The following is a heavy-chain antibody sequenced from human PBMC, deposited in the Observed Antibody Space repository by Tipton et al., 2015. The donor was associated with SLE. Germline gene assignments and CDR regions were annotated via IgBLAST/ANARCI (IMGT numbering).Heavy chain of an antibody. Sequence: TLSLTCTASGDSISSGNYYWNWIRQPAGKGLEWIGRIYTTGTTKCNPSLKSRVTMSVDTSKNQFSLKLNSVTAADTAVYYCARHDYDSNGYYQHYFDYWGQGTLVTVSS. V-gene: IGHV4-61*02. J-gene: IGHJ4*02. CDR1: GDSISSGNYY. D-gene: IGHD3-22*01. CDR2: IYTTGTT. CDR3: ARHDYDSNGYYQHYFDY.